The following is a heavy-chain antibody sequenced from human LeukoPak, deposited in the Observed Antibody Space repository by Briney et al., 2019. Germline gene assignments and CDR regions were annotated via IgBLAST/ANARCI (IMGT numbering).Heavy chain of an antibody. CDR2: IYYSGST. CDR3: ARENGAYYYRPGSYFMSGWFDP. CDR1: GGSISSYY. Sequence: SETLSLTCTVSGGSISSYYWSWIRQPPGKGLEWIGYIYYSGSTNYNPSLKSRVTISVDTSKIQFSLKLSSVTAADTAVYYCARENGAYYYRPGSYFMSGWFDPWGQGTLVTVSS. V-gene: IGHV4-59*01. J-gene: IGHJ5*02. D-gene: IGHD3-10*01.